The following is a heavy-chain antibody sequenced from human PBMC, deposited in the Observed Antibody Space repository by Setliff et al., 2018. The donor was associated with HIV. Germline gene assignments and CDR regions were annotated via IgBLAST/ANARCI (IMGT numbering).Heavy chain of an antibody. J-gene: IGHJ4*02. CDR2: ISYDGSSK. V-gene: IGHV3-30*07. Sequence: PGGSLRLSCAASGFTFSSYAMHWVRQAPGKGLEWVAVISYDGSSKYYADSVKGRFTISRDNAKNSLYLQMNSLRAEDTAVYYCAINSGSYPIHYWGQGTLVTVSS. D-gene: IGHD1-26*01. CDR3: AINSGSYPIHY. CDR1: GFTFSSYA.